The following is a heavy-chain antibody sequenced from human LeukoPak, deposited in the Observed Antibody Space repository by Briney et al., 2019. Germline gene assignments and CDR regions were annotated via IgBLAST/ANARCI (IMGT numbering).Heavy chain of an antibody. CDR3: ARDRTVAGKDAFDI. CDR1: GYTFTSYG. J-gene: IGHJ3*02. V-gene: IGHV1-18*01. Sequence: ASVKVSCKASGYTFTSYGISWVRQAPGQGLEWVGWISAYNGNTNYAQKLQGRVTMTTDTSTSTAYMELRSLRSDDTAVYYCARDRTVAGKDAFDIWGQGTMVTVSS. D-gene: IGHD6-19*01. CDR2: ISAYNGNT.